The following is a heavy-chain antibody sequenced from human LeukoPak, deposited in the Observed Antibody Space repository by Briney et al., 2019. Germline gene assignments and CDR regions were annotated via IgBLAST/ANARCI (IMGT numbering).Heavy chain of an antibody. J-gene: IGHJ4*02. V-gene: IGHV4-34*01. Sequence: SETLSLTCAVYGGSFSGYYWSWIRQPPGKGLEWIGEINHSGSTNYNPSLKSRVTISVDTSKNQFSLKLSSVTAADTAVYYCARAGMGSGWNFDYWGQGTLVTVSS. D-gene: IGHD6-19*01. CDR2: INHSGST. CDR3: ARAGMGSGWNFDY. CDR1: GGSFSGYY.